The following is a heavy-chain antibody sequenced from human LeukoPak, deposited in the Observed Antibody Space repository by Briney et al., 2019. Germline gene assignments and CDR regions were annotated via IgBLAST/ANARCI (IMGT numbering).Heavy chain of an antibody. J-gene: IGHJ4*02. D-gene: IGHD7-27*01. CDR1: GGSISSSSYY. CDR3: ATRKLGNDY. Sequence: PSETLSLTCTVSGGSISSSSYYWSWIRQSPGKGLEWIGYIYYTETSYNPSLKSRVTISADTSKNQFSLKLYSVTAADTAVYYCATRKLGNDYWGQGTLVTVSS. V-gene: IGHV4-61*01. CDR2: IYYTET.